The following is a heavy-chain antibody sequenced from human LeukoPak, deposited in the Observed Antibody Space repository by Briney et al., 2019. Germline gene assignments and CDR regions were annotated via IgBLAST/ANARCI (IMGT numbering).Heavy chain of an antibody. Sequence: SETLSLTCTVSGGSISSSSYYWGWIRQPPGKGLEWIGSIYYSGSTYYNPSLKSRVTISVDTSKNQFSLKLSSVTAADTAVYYCARVGSLIVVPAAAVYFDLWGRGTLVTVSS. CDR2: IYYSGST. CDR3: ARVGSLIVVPAAAVYFDL. CDR1: GGSISSSSYY. D-gene: IGHD2-2*01. V-gene: IGHV4-39*07. J-gene: IGHJ2*01.